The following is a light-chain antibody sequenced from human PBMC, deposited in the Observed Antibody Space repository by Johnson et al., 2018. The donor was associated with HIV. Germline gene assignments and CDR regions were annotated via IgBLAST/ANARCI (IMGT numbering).Light chain of an antibody. CDR1: SSDMGNYA. CDR2: KNN. V-gene: IGLV1-51*02. J-gene: IGLJ1*01. CDR3: GTWDSSLSVYV. Sequence: QSVLTQPPSVSAAPGQKVTISCSGSSSDMGNYAVSWYQQLPGTAPRLLIYKNNKRPSGIPDRFSGSKSGTSATLGITGLQTGDEADYYCGTWDSSLSVYVFGTGTKVTVL.